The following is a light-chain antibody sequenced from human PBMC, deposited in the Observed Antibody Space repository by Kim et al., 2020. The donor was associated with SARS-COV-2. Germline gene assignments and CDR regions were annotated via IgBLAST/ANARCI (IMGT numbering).Light chain of an antibody. CDR3: HQYYESPLT. CDR1: QIISTNY. V-gene: IGKV3-20*01. Sequence: EVVLTQSPGTLSLSPGERATLSCRASQIISTNYLAWYQQKPGQAPRLLIHAASNRATGIPDRFRGSGSGTDFTLIISRLEPEDFAVYYWHQYYESPLTFGGGTKVDIK. J-gene: IGKJ4*01. CDR2: AAS.